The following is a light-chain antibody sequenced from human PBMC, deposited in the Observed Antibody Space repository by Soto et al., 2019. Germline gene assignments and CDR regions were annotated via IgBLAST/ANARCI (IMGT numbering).Light chain of an antibody. CDR1: QSVSSN. J-gene: IGKJ1*01. CDR3: PQRSNWPRT. CDR2: GGS. Sequence: EVVLTQSPCTLSLSPGERATLSCRASQSVSSNHLAWYQQKPGQAPRLLIYGGSSRATGIPARFSGSGSGTDFTLTISSLEPEDFAVYYCPQRSNWPRTFGQGTKVDIK. V-gene: IGKV3-11*01.